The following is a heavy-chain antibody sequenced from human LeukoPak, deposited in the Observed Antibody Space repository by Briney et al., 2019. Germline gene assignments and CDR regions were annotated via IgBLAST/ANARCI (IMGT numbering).Heavy chain of an antibody. J-gene: IGHJ4*02. V-gene: IGHV1-69*04. Sequence: ASVKVSCKTSGGTFLSHTFSWVRQAPGQGLEWMGRIIPILGIANYAQKFQGRVTITADKSTSTAYMELSSLRSEDTAVYYCARDGRYCSSTSCPNMADYWGQGTLVTVSS. CDR3: ARDGRYCSSTSCPNMADY. CDR2: IIPILGIA. D-gene: IGHD2-2*01. CDR1: GGTFLSHT.